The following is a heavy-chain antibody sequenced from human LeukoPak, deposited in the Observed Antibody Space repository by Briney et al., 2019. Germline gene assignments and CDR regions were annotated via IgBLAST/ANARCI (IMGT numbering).Heavy chain of an antibody. V-gene: IGHV3-11*01. Sequence: GGSLRLSCADSGFTFSDYYMSWLRQAPGKGLEWVSYISSSGSTISYADSVKGRFTISRDNAKSSLYLQMYSLRAEDTAVYYCARGGGWDYYESSGYYYNYWGQGTLVTVSS. CDR1: GFTFSDYY. CDR2: ISSSGSTI. D-gene: IGHD3-22*01. CDR3: ARGGGWDYYESSGYYYNY. J-gene: IGHJ4*02.